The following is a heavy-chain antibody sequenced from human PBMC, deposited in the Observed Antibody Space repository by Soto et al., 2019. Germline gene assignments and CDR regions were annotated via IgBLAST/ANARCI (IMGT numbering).Heavy chain of an antibody. J-gene: IGHJ5*02. CDR3: ARDPHEFWTSYWFDP. Sequence: ASVKVSCKASGYSFTGYYMHWVRQAPGQGLELMGWISAYDGKTTYAEKFQGRVTLTTDTSTSTAYMELRSLRSDDTAIYYCARDPHEFWTSYWFDPWGQGTPVTVSS. V-gene: IGHV1-18*04. CDR1: GYSFTGYY. CDR2: ISAYDGKT. D-gene: IGHD3-3*01.